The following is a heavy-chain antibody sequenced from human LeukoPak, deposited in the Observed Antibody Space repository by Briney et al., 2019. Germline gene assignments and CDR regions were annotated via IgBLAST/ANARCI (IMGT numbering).Heavy chain of an antibody. Sequence: GGSLRLSCVASGVTFSRHSMNWVRQAPGKGLEWVSYISSSSSIIHYADSVKGRFTISREDAKNSLFLQMNSLRAEDTAVYYCARVPREGHDNWFDPWGQGTLVTISS. CDR1: GVTFSRHS. J-gene: IGHJ5*02. V-gene: IGHV3-48*01. CDR3: ARVPREGHDNWFDP. D-gene: IGHD1-26*01. CDR2: ISSSSSII.